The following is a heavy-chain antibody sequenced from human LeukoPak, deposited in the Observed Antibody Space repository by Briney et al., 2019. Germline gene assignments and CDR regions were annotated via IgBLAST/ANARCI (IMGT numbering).Heavy chain of an antibody. CDR3: ARRAADRPDY. J-gene: IGHJ4*02. CDR1: GFTVSSNY. CDR2: IYSGGST. V-gene: IGHV3-66*01. Sequence: PGGSLRLSRAASGFTVSSNYMSWVRQAPGKGLEWVSVIYSGGSTYYADSVKGRFTISRDNSKNTLYLQMNSLRAEDTAVYYCARRAADRPDYWGQGTLVTVSS. D-gene: IGHD6-13*01.